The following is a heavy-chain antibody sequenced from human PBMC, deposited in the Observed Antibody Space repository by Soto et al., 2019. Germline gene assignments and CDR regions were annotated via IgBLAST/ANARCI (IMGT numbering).Heavy chain of an antibody. CDR2: VGSSSGNT. D-gene: IGHD6-13*01. CDR1: GYTFSSHG. Sequence: EMQLLGSGGGLVQPGGSLRLSCAASGYTFSSHGRSWVRQAPGKGLEWVSGVGSSSGNTYYADSAKGRFTISRDDSKNMVYMELNSLRAEDTAVYYCARGAAAAATDWFDAWGEGTLVTVSS. J-gene: IGHJ5*02. CDR3: ARGAAAAATDWFDA. V-gene: IGHV3-23*01.